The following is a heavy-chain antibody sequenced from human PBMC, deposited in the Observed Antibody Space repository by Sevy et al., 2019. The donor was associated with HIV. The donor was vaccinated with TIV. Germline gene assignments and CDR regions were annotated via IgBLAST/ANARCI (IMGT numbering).Heavy chain of an antibody. CDR3: ARDTVCSGGRCAFDI. CDR1: GGSISSYY. J-gene: IGHJ3*02. Sequence: SETLSLTCTVSGGSISSYYWSWIRQPAGKGLEWIGRIYTSGSTNYNPSLKSRVTMSVDTSKNQFSLKLSSVTASDTAVYYGARDTVCSGGRCAFDIWGQGTMVTVSS. CDR2: IYTSGST. D-gene: IGHD2-15*01. V-gene: IGHV4-4*07.